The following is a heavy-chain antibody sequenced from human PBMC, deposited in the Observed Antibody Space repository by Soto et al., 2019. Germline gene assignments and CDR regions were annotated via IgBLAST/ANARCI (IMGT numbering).Heavy chain of an antibody. V-gene: IGHV3-23*01. D-gene: IGHD3-9*01. CDR3: AKDPSTGPPDC. CDR1: GFMFSSYG. CDR2: IHPSSGST. J-gene: IGHJ4*02. Sequence: PGGSLRLSCAAAGFMFSSYGMSWVRQAPGKGLQWVATIHPSSGSTHYAESVRGRFTISRDNSRDTLYLQMNSLRAEDTAVYYCAKDPSTGPPDCWGQGALVTVSS.